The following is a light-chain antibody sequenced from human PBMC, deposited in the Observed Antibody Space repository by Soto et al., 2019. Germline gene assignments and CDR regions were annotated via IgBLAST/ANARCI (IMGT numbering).Light chain of an antibody. CDR3: QQYDNWPPGT. J-gene: IGKJ1*01. CDR2: GAS. CDR1: QSVSAN. Sequence: EIVMTQSPATLSVSPGERVTLSCRASQSVSANLSCHQQKPGQAPSLLIYGASTRATGIPARFSGGGSGTEFTLTISSLQSEDFAVYYCQQYDNWPPGTFGQGTKV. V-gene: IGKV3-15*01.